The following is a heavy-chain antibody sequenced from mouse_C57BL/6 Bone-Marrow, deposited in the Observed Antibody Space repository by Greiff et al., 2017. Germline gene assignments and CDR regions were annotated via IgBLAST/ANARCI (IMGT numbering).Heavy chain of an antibody. CDR1: EYEFPSHD. D-gene: IGHD1-1*01. CDR3: ARLNYYGSSPDWYFDV. J-gene: IGHJ1*03. V-gene: IGHV5-2*01. CDR2: INRDGGST. Sequence: EVQLVESGGGLVQPGESLKLSCESNEYEFPSHDMSWVRKTPEKRLELVAAINRDGGSTYYPDTMERRFIISRDNTKKTLYLQLSSLRSEDTALYYCARLNYYGSSPDWYFDVWGTGTTVTVSS.